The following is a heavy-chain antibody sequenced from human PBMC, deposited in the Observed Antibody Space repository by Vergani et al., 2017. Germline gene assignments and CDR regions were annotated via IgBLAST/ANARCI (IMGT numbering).Heavy chain of an antibody. CDR2: IRYDGSNK. CDR1: GFTFSSYG. D-gene: IGHD3-10*01. J-gene: IGHJ4*02. Sequence: QVQLVESGGGVVQPGGSLRLSCAASGFTFSSYGMHWVRPAPGKGLEWVAFIRYDGSNKYYADSVKGRFTISRDNSKNTLYLQMNSLRAEDTAVYYCAKVGSYWGQGTLVTVSS. CDR3: AKVGSY. V-gene: IGHV3-30*02.